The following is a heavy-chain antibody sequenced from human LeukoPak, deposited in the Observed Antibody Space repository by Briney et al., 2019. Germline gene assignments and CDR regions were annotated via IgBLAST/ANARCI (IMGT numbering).Heavy chain of an antibody. CDR3: ARLYQGKRPPDY. CDR1: GGSISSGSYY. CDR2: IYTSGST. Sequence: SETLSLTCTVSGGSISSGSYYWSWIRQPAGKGLEWIGRIYTSGSTNYNASLKSRVSISLDTSKNQFSLKLSSVTAADTAVYYCARLYQGKRPPDYWGQGTLVTVSS. V-gene: IGHV4-61*02. J-gene: IGHJ4*02. D-gene: IGHD6-25*01.